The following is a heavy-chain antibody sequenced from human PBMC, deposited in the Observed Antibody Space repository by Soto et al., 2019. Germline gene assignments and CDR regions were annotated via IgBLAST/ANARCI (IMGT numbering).Heavy chain of an antibody. V-gene: IGHV3-15*01. J-gene: IGHJ4*02. CDR2: IKSKTDGGTT. D-gene: IGHD3-9*01. Sequence: EVQLVESGGGLVKPGGSLRLSCAASGFTFSNAWMSWVRQAPGKGLEWVGRIKSKTDGGTTDYAAPVKGRFTISRDDSKNTLYLQMNSLKTEDTAVYYCTTDRYDILTVQFDYWGQGTLVTVSS. CDR3: TTDRYDILTVQFDY. CDR1: GFTFSNAW.